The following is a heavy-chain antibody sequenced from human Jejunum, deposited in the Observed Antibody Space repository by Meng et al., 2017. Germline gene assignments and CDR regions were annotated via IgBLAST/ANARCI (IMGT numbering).Heavy chain of an antibody. D-gene: IGHD5-18*01. J-gene: IGHJ5*02. CDR1: GFAFSGNW. CDR3: ATVGDGYIYESRGS. V-gene: IGHV3-7*01. CDR2: LNQDGSAK. Sequence: GESLKISCAASGFAFSGNWMTWVRQVPGKGLEWVACLNQDGSAKYYLDSVKGRFTISRDNVKNSLYLQMNSLRADDTAVYYCATVGDGYIYESRGSWGQGTLVTGSS.